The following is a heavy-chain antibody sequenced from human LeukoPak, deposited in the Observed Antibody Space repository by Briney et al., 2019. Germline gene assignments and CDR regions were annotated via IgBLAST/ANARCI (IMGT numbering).Heavy chain of an antibody. J-gene: IGHJ4*02. D-gene: IGHD3-10*01. Sequence: QPGGSLRLSCAASGFTVSSNYMSWVRQAPGKGLEWVSVIFSGGSTYYADSVKGRFTISRDNSKNTLYLQMNSLRAEDTAVYYCAKPGHYYGSGTLDYWGQGTLVTVSS. CDR3: AKPGHYYGSGTLDY. V-gene: IGHV3-53*05. CDR1: GFTVSSNY. CDR2: IFSGGST.